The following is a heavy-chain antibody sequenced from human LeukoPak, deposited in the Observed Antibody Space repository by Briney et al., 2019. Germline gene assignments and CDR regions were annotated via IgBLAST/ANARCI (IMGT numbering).Heavy chain of an antibody. CDR2: INPSGGST. V-gene: IGHV1-46*01. CDR3: EATTRHLGSEDWDY. Sequence: GASVKVSCKASGYTFTSYYMHWVRQAPGQGLEWMGIINPSGGSTSYAQKFQGRVTMTRDTSTSTVYMELSSLRSEDTAVYYCEATTRHLGSEDWDYWGQGTLATVSS. J-gene: IGHJ4*02. D-gene: IGHD3/OR15-3a*01. CDR1: GYTFTSYY.